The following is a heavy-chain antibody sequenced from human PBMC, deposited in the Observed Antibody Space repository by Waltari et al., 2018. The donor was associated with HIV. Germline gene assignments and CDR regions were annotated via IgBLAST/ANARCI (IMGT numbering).Heavy chain of an antibody. V-gene: IGHV1-3*01. CDR2: INAAKGNI. Sequence: VQLVQSGAEVKEPGAAVKVSCKASGYTFTPYNMHWVRQAPGQRLEWMGWINAAKGNIKYSQKFQGRVTITRDTSASTVYMELISLRAEDTAVYYCARDVDRGRGNWFDPWGQGTLVTVSS. J-gene: IGHJ5*02. D-gene: IGHD3-10*01. CDR1: GYTFTPYN. CDR3: ARDVDRGRGNWFDP.